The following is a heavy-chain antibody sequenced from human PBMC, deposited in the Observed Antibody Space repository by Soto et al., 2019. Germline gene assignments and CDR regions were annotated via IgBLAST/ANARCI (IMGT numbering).Heavy chain of an antibody. V-gene: IGHV3-30*18. J-gene: IGHJ4*02. Sequence: GGSLRLSCAASGFTFSSYGMHWVRQAPGKGLEWVAVISYDGSNKYYADSVKGRFTISRDNSKNTLYLQMNSLRAEDTAVYYCAKDSWRYGSGSLVLGYWGQGTLVTVSS. D-gene: IGHD3-10*01. CDR2: ISYDGSNK. CDR3: AKDSWRYGSGSLVLGY. CDR1: GFTFSSYG.